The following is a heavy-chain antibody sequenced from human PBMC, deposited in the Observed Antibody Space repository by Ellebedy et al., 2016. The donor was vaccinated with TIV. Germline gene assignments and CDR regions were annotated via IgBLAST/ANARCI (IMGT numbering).Heavy chain of an antibody. CDR3: VRDLHWSYFD. D-gene: IGHD1-26*01. CDR2: IFSDGGNP. Sequence: GESLKISCTVSGITFSNRWMHWARQVPGKGLEWVSIIFSDGGNPNSADSVRGRFPISRDNAKNTLFLQMDRLRAEDTGVYDCVRDLHWSYFDWGQGTLVTVSS. V-gene: IGHV3-74*01. CDR1: GITFSNRW. J-gene: IGHJ4*02.